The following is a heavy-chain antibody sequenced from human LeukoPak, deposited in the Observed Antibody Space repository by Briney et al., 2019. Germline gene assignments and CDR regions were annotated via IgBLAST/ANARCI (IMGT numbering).Heavy chain of an antibody. Sequence: PSETLSLTCSVSGDPISGFYWNWIRQSPGKGLEWIGNIHYSGNSNYNPSLKSRVTISIDTSRKQFFLKLSSVTAADTAVYYCVLAPNSNWFDFWGQGTQVTVSS. CDR3: VLAPNSNWFDF. J-gene: IGHJ5*01. V-gene: IGHV4-59*08. D-gene: IGHD2-8*01. CDR1: GDPISGFY. CDR2: IHYSGNS.